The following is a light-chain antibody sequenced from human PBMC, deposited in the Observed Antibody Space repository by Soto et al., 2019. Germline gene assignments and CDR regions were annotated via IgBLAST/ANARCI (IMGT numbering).Light chain of an antibody. CDR3: SSYTSSSTGV. Sequence: QSALTQPASVSGSPGQSIPISCTGTSSDVGGYNYVSWYQKHPGKAPKLMIYEVSNRPSGVSNRFSGSKSGNTASLTISGLQAEDEADYYCSSYTSSSTGVFGGGTKVTVL. CDR2: EVS. J-gene: IGLJ2*01. V-gene: IGLV2-14*01. CDR1: SSDVGGYNY.